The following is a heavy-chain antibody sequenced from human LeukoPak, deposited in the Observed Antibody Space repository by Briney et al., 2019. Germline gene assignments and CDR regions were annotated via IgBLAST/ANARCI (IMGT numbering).Heavy chain of an antibody. D-gene: IGHD1-26*01. Sequence: SETLSLTCTVSGGSISRGDYYWSWSRPPPGKGLEWIGYIYYSGSTYYNPSLKSRVAISPDTSKHQFSLQLISVTAADTAVYYCARAHGIVGATFFDYWGQGTLVTVSS. V-gene: IGHV4-30-4*08. CDR3: ARAHGIVGATFFDY. J-gene: IGHJ4*02. CDR2: IYYSGST. CDR1: GGSISRGDYY.